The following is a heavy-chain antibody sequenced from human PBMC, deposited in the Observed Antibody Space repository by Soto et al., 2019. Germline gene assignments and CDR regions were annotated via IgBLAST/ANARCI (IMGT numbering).Heavy chain of an antibody. CDR3: EHHPYYGVGRYSFDH. Sequence: QITLKESGPTLVSPTQTLPLTCTFSGFSLTTSGVGVCWIRQPPGKALEWLAVIYWDDDKRYSSSLKSRLTITKDTSKNQVVLTMTNMDPVDTATYCCEHHPYYGVGRYSFDHWGQGTLGTGSS. V-gene: IGHV2-5*02. D-gene: IGHD3-10*01. CDR2: IYWDDDK. CDR1: GFSLTTSGVG. J-gene: IGHJ4*02.